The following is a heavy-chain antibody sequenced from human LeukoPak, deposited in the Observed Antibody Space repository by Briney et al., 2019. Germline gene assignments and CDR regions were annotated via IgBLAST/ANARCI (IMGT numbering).Heavy chain of an antibody. J-gene: IGHJ4*02. CDR3: ARHGGYCTNGVCYNFDY. Sequence: SETLSLTCTVSGGSISSSSYYWGWIRQPPGKGLEWIGSIYYGGSTYYNPSLKSRVTISVDTSKNQFSLKLSSVTAADTAVYYCARHGGYCTNGVCYNFDYWGQGTLVTVSS. CDR1: GGSISSSSYY. D-gene: IGHD2-8*01. V-gene: IGHV4-39*01. CDR2: IYYGGST.